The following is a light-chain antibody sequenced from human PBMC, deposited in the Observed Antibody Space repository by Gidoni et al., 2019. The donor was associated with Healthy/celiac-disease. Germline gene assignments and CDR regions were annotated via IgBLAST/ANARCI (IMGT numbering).Light chain of an antibody. V-gene: IGKV4-1*01. CDR2: WAS. J-gene: IGKJ1*01. Sequence: DIVMTQSPDSLAVSLGERATINCKSSQSVLYSSNNKNYLAWYQQKPGQPPKLLIYWASTRESGVPDRFSGSGSGTDFTLTISSLQAEDVAVYYCQQYYSTSRQFGQXTKVEIK. CDR3: QQYYSTSRQ. CDR1: QSVLYSSNNKNY.